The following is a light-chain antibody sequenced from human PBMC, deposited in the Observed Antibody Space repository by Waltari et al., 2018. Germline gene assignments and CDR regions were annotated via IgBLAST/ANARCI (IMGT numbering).Light chain of an antibody. CDR2: AAS. CDR3: QQYNSIPRT. V-gene: IGKV1-NL1*01. CDR1: HGITNS. Sequence: DIQMSQSPSSLSASVGDRVNITCRASHGITNSLAWYQQKPGKDPKLLVYAASILESGVPSRFSGSGSGTDYTLTISSLQPEDFATYYCQQYNSIPRTFGQGTKVEIK. J-gene: IGKJ1*01.